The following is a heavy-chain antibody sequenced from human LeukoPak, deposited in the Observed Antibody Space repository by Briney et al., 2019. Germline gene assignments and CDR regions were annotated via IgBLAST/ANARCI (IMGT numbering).Heavy chain of an antibody. CDR2: ISSSSNTI. V-gene: IGHV3-48*02. CDR1: GFTFSSYS. CDR3: ARITVTTYYFDY. J-gene: IGHJ4*02. Sequence: GGSLRLSCAASGFTFSSYSMNWVRQAPGKGLEWVSYISSSSNTIYYADSVKGRFTISRDNAKNSLYPQMNSLRDEDTAVYYCARITVTTYYFDYWGQGTLVTVSS. D-gene: IGHD4-17*01.